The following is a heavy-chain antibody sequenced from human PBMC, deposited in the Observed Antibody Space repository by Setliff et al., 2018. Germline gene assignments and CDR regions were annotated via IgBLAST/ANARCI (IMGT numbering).Heavy chain of an antibody. V-gene: IGHV4-59*01. CDR1: GDSISSYY. D-gene: IGHD5-18*01. J-gene: IGHJ6*02. Sequence: SETLSLTCTVSGDSISSYYWSWIRQPPGKGLEWIGYIYYSGSTNYNPSLKSRVTMSVATFENHFSLKLNSLTAADTAVYYCARDRTAYSYGLDVWGQGTTVTV. CDR3: ARDRTAYSYGLDV. CDR2: IYYSGST.